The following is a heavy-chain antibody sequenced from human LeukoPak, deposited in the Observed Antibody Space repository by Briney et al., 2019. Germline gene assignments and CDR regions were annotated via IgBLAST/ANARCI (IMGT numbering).Heavy chain of an antibody. CDR1: GYTFTTYY. Sequence: ASVKVSCKASGYTFTTYYVHWVRQAPGQGLEWMGIINPSGGSTTYAQKFRGRLTMTRDMSTSTVYMELSSLRSEDTAVYYCARGSRLVYNLLTGKRYFDYWGQGTLLTVSS. CDR2: INPSGGST. D-gene: IGHD3-9*01. V-gene: IGHV1-46*01. J-gene: IGHJ4*02. CDR3: ARGSRLVYNLLTGKRYFDY.